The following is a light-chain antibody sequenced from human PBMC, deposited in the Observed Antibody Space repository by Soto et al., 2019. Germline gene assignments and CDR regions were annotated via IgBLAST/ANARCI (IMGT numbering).Light chain of an antibody. CDR3: QQYGRT. CDR2: GAS. Sequence: DIVLTQSPGTLSLSPGDRATLSCRSSQSVNSNYLAWYQQKPGQAPRLLIFGASTRATGIPDRFRGRGSGTDFTLTINRLEPEDFAVYYCQQYGRTFGQGTKVDIK. J-gene: IGKJ2*01. CDR1: QSVNSNY. V-gene: IGKV3-20*01.